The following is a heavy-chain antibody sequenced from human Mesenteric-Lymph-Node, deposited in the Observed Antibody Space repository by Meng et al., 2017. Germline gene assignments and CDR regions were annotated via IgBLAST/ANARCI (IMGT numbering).Heavy chain of an antibody. D-gene: IGHD3-10*01. Sequence: LRLSCTVSGGSISSGGYYWSWIRQHPGKGLEWIGYIYYSGSTYYNPSLKSLVTISVDTSKNQFSLKLSSVTAADTAVYYCARARKGVHHDGMDVWGQGTTVTV. CDR2: IYYSGST. CDR3: ARARKGVHHDGMDV. J-gene: IGHJ6*02. V-gene: IGHV4-31*01. CDR1: GGSISSGGYY.